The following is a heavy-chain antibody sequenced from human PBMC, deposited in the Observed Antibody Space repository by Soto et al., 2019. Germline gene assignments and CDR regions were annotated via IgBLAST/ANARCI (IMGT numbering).Heavy chain of an antibody. Sequence: GGSLRLSCAASGFTFSSYSMNWVRQAPGKGLEWVSSISSSSSYIYYADSVKGRFTISRDNAKNSLYLQMNSLRAEDTAVYYCARDLSLPTYYDFWSGYYSWFDPWVQGTLVTVSS. CDR2: ISSSSSYI. V-gene: IGHV3-21*01. J-gene: IGHJ5*02. D-gene: IGHD3-3*01. CDR3: ARDLSLPTYYDFWSGYYSWFDP. CDR1: GFTFSSYS.